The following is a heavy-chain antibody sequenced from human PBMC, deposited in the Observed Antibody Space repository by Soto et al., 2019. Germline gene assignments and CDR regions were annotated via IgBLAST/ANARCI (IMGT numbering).Heavy chain of an antibody. CDR1: GGSISSGDYY. V-gene: IGHV4-30-4*01. D-gene: IGHD3-10*01. Sequence: SETLSLTCPVSGGSISSGDYYWSWIRQPPGKGLEWIGYIYYSGSTYYNPSLKSRVTISVDTSKNQFSLKLSSVTAADTAVYYCARGLLWFGELYYFDYWGQGTLVTVSS. CDR3: ARGLLWFGELYYFDY. CDR2: IYYSGST. J-gene: IGHJ4*02.